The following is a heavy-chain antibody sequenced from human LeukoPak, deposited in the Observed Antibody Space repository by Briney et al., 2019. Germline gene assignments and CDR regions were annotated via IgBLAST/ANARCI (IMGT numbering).Heavy chain of an antibody. V-gene: IGHV3-13*01. D-gene: IGHD6-13*01. CDR1: GFTFSSYD. CDR2: IGTAGDT. Sequence: GGSLRLSCAASGFTFSSYDMHWVRQATGKGLEGVSAIGTAGDTYYPGSVKGRFTISRENAKNSLYLQMNSLRAEDTAVYYCAREWYSSSWYLGNWFDPWGQGTLVTVSS. CDR3: AREWYSSSWYLGNWFDP. J-gene: IGHJ5*02.